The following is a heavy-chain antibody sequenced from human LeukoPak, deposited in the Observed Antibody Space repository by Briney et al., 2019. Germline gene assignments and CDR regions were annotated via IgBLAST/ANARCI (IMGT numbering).Heavy chain of an antibody. CDR2: ISSTSSHI. V-gene: IGHV3-21*01. Sequence: PGGSLRLSCAASGFTFNSYSIHWVRQAPAKGLEWVSSISSTSSHIHYADSVKGRFTVSRDNAKESLFLQMNSLRADDTAVYYCARDRYDSSGYDTYYFDYWGQGTLVTVSS. J-gene: IGHJ4*02. D-gene: IGHD3-22*01. CDR3: ARDRYDSSGYDTYYFDY. CDR1: GFTFNSYS.